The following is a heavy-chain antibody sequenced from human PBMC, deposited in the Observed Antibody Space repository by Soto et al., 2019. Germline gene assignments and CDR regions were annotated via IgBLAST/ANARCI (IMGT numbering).Heavy chain of an antibody. CDR3: ARSALWFGVLLPDYYYYYGMDV. D-gene: IGHD3-10*01. CDR2: INAGNGNT. CDR1: GYTFTSYA. Sequence: GASVKVSCKASGYTFTSYAMHWVRQAPGQRLEWMGWINAGNGNTKYSQKFQGRVTITRETSASTAYMELSSLRSEDTAVYYCARSALWFGVLLPDYYYYYGMDVWGQGTTVTVSS. V-gene: IGHV1-3*01. J-gene: IGHJ6*02.